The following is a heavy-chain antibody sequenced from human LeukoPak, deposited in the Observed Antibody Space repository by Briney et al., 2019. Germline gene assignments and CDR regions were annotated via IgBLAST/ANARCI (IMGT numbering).Heavy chain of an antibody. CDR3: ARPGYCSSTGCYTPLDY. CDR2: ISSNGGST. J-gene: IGHJ4*02. D-gene: IGHD2-2*03. CDR1: GFTFSSYA. V-gene: IGHV3-64*01. Sequence: GGSLRLSCAASGFTFSSYAMHWVRQAPGKGLEYVSAISSNGGSTYYANSVQGRFTISRDNSKNTLYLQMGSLRAEDMAVYYCARPGYCSSTGCYTPLDYWGQGTLVTVSS.